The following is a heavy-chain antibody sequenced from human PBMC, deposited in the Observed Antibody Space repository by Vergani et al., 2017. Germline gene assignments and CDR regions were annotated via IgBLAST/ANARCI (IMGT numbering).Heavy chain of an antibody. CDR2: ISWDGGST. V-gene: IGHV3-43*01. CDR1: GFTFVDYT. D-gene: IGHD3-10*01. CDR3: AKGGLWGSGSYSQYYFDY. Sequence: EVQLVESGGVVVQPGGSLRLSCAASGFTFVDYTMHWVRQAPGKGLEWVSLISWDGGSTYYADSVKGRFTISRDNSKNSLYLQMNSLRTEDTALYYCAKGGLWGSGSYSQYYFDYWGQGTLVTVSS. J-gene: IGHJ4*02.